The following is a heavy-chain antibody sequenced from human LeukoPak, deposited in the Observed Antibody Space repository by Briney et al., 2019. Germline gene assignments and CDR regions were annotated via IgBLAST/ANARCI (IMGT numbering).Heavy chain of an antibody. CDR2: ISSGDRT. V-gene: IGHV3-23*01. D-gene: IGHD3-9*01. CDR3: AKDATASPYFHWFDN. CDR1: GFTFSSYA. Sequence: GGSLRLSCAASGFTFSSYAMNWVRQAPGKGLEWVAGISSGDRTFHAESVKGRFTISGDKSKDTLYLQMNSLRAEDTAVYYCAKDATASPYFHWFDNWGQGTQVIVSS. J-gene: IGHJ4*02.